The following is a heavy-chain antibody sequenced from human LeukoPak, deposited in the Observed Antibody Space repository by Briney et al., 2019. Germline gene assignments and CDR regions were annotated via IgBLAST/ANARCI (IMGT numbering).Heavy chain of an antibody. D-gene: IGHD7-27*01. CDR3: TRDHNWGPDY. CDR2: IRPKSGDI. CDR1: GYSFTSYH. J-gene: IGHJ4*02. Sequence: ASVKVSCKASGYSFTSYHMHWVRQAPGQGLEWVGWIRPKSGDIHYAQTFYGRVTLTRDTSINTAYMELTGLTSDDTGVYYCTRDHNWGPDYWGQGTLIIVSS. V-gene: IGHV1-2*02.